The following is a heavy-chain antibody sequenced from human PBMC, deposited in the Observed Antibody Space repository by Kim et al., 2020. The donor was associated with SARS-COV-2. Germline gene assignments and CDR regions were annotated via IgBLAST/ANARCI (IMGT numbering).Heavy chain of an antibody. CDR1: GGSISSSSYY. D-gene: IGHD6-19*01. CDR3: ASSIAVAGPKGEYFDY. J-gene: IGHJ4*02. V-gene: IGHV4-39*01. Sequence: SETLSLTCTVSGGSISSSSYYWGWIRQPPGKGLEWIGSIYYSGSTYYNPSLKSRVTISVDTSKNQFSLKLSSVTAADTAVYYCASSIAVAGPKGEYFDYWGQGTLVTVSS. CDR2: IYYSGST.